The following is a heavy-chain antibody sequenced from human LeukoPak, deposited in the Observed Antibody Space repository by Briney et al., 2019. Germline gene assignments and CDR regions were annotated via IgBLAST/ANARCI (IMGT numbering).Heavy chain of an antibody. J-gene: IGHJ4*02. Sequence: TGGSLRLSCAASGFTFSSYAMSWVRQAPGKGLEWVSAISGSGGSTYYADSVKGRFTISRDNSKNTLCLQMNSLRAEDTAVYYCAKADKLDSYDKSYWGQGTLVTVSS. D-gene: IGHD3-22*01. CDR1: GFTFSSYA. V-gene: IGHV3-23*01. CDR3: AKADKLDSYDKSY. CDR2: ISGSGGST.